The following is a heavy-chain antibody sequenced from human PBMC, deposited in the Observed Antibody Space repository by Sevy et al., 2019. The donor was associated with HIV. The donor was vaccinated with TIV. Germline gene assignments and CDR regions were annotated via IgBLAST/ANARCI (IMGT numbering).Heavy chain of an antibody. CDR1: GGSISSYY. J-gene: IGHJ6*02. V-gene: IGHV4-59*01. D-gene: IGHD3-9*01. CDR2: IYYSGST. Sequence: SETLSLTCTVSGGSISSYYWSWIRQPPGKRLEWIGYIYYSGSTNYNPSLKSRVTISVDTSKNQFSLMLRMVTAADTAVYYCARESYDVLPGSRGMDVWGQGTTVTVSS. CDR3: ARESYDVLPGSRGMDV.